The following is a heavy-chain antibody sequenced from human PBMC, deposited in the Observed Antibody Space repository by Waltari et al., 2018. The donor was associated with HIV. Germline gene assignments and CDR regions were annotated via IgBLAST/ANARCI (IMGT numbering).Heavy chain of an antibody. CDR3: ARHGWGTVTKFWYFDL. D-gene: IGHD4-17*01. V-gene: IGHV3-7*01. CDR2: INQNGSEM. Sequence: EVQLVDSGGGLVRPGGSRRLSGEASGFSVGSYWRSWVRQAPGKGLEWFANINQNGSEMYYVDSVKGRFTISRDNAKKSVYVQMNSLQVDDTAIYYCARHGWGTVTKFWYFDLWGRGTLVTVSS. CDR1: GFSVGSYW. J-gene: IGHJ2*01.